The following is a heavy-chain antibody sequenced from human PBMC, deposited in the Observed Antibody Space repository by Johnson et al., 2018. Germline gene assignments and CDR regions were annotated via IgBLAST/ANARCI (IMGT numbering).Heavy chain of an antibody. Sequence: QVQLQQWGAGLLKPSETLSLTCTVSGGSISSYYWSWIRQSPGKGLEWIGYIYDSGSTNYNPSLKSRVTISGDMSKNHFSLKRSSVSAADTAVYFCATDVITVLRGRHYRDVWGRGTTVTVSS. CDR3: ATDVITVLRGRHYRDV. J-gene: IGHJ6*03. CDR2: IYDSGST. D-gene: IGHD3-10*01. CDR1: GGSISSYY. V-gene: IGHV4-59*01.